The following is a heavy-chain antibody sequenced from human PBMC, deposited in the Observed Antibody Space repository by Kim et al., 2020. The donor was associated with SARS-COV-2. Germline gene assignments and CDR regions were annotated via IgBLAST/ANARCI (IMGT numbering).Heavy chain of an antibody. J-gene: IGHJ4*02. V-gene: IGHV4-59*01. Sequence: SRVTISVDTSKNQFSLKLSSVTAADTAVYYCARVSPHYYDSSGYGPFFDYWGQGTLVTVSS. CDR3: ARVSPHYYDSSGYGPFFDY. D-gene: IGHD3-22*01.